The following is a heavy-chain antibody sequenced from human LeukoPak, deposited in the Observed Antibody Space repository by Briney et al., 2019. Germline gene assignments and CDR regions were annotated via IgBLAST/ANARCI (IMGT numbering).Heavy chain of an antibody. CDR2: FSAGSGST. J-gene: IGHJ3*02. V-gene: IGHV3-23*01. CDR1: GFTFCTYA. D-gene: IGHD3-22*01. Sequence: PGGSLRLSCVGSGFTFCTYAMTWVREAPGKGVEWVSSFSAGSGSTYYADSVKGRFTISRDNSKNTLYLQMNSLRAEDTAVYYCSGYITMIVVADDAFDIWGQGTMVTVSS. CDR3: SGYITMIVVADDAFDI.